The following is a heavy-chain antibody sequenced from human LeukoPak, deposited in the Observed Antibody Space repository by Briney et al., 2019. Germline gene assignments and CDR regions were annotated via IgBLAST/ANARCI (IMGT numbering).Heavy chain of an antibody. CDR1: GYTFTDYY. CDR2: INANSGGT. V-gene: IGHV1-2*06. D-gene: IGHD3-10*01. CDR3: ARSGSGSFYKGDY. Sequence: ASVKVSCKASGYTFTDYYIHWVRQAPGQGLGWMGRINANSGGTDYAEKFQGRVTMTRDTSLSTAYVELSRLTSDDTAVYYCARSGSGSFYKGDYWGQGTLVTVSS. J-gene: IGHJ4*02.